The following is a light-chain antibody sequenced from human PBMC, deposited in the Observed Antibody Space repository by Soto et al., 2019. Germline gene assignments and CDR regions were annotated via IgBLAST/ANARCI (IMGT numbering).Light chain of an antibody. V-gene: IGKV1-17*01. Sequence: DIQMTQSPSSLSASVVDRVTITCRASQSISSYLNWYQQKPGKAPKLLIYAASSLQSGVPSRFSGSGSGTEFTLTISSLQPEDFATYYCLQHNSYPITFGQGTRLEIK. CDR1: QSISSY. CDR2: AAS. J-gene: IGKJ5*01. CDR3: LQHNSYPIT.